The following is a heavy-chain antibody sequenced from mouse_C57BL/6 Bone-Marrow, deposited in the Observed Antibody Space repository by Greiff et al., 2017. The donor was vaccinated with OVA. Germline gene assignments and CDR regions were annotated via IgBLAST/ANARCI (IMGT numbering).Heavy chain of an antibody. CDR3: ARSEHYYGWYFDV. D-gene: IGHD1-2*01. V-gene: IGHV1-81*01. J-gene: IGHJ1*03. Sequence: QVQLKESGAELARPGASVKLSCKASGYTFTSYGISWVKQRTGQGLEWIGEIYPRSGNTYYNEKFKGKATLTADKSSSTAYMELRSLTSEDAAVYVCARSEHYYGWYFDVWGTGTTVTVSS. CDR2: IYPRSGNT. CDR1: GYTFTSYG.